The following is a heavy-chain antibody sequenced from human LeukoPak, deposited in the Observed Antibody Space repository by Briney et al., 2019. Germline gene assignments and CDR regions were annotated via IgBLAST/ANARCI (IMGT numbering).Heavy chain of an antibody. CDR2: INHSGST. Sequence: SETLSLTCAVYGGSFMGYYWSGIPHPPGKGLEWIGEINHSGSTNYNPSLKSRVTISVDTSKNQFSLKLSSVTAADTAVYYCATWFGESHDAFDIWGQGTMVTVSS. D-gene: IGHD3-10*01. CDR3: ATWFGESHDAFDI. CDR1: GGSFMGYY. V-gene: IGHV4-34*01. J-gene: IGHJ3*02.